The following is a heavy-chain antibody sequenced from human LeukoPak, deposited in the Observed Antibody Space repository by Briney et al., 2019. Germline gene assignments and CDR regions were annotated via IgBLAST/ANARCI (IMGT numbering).Heavy chain of an antibody. CDR1: GGSFSGYY. J-gene: IGHJ6*03. D-gene: IGHD6-6*01. Sequence: SETLSLTCAVYGGSFSGYYWSWIRQPPGKGLEWIGEINHSGSTNYNPSLKSRVTISVDTSKNQFSLKLSSVTAADTAVYYCAREYSSSSVYYYMDVWGKGTTVTVSS. CDR2: INHSGST. V-gene: IGHV4-34*01. CDR3: AREYSSSSVYYYMDV.